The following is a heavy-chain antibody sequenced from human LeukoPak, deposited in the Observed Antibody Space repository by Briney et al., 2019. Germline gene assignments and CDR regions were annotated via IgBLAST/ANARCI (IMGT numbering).Heavy chain of an antibody. CDR1: GGSIRSYY. CDR3: ARHTGLNWFDP. CDR2: IYYSGST. V-gene: IGHV4-59*08. Sequence: SETLSLTCTVSGGSIRSYYWSRIRQPPGKGLEWIGYIYYSGSTNYNPSLRRRVTMSVDISKDQFSLKLTSVTASDTAVYFCARHTGLNWFDPWGQGTLVTVYS. J-gene: IGHJ5*02. D-gene: IGHD2-8*02.